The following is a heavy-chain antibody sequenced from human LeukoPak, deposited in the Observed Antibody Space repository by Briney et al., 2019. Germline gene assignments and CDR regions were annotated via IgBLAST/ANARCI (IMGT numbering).Heavy chain of an antibody. CDR1: GFTFSDYH. V-gene: IGHV3-11*01. CDR2: ISSSGSTL. J-gene: IGHJ4*02. D-gene: IGHD1-20*01. CDR3: ARRRYNWNAIDY. Sequence: PGGSLRLSCAASGFTFSDYHMSWIRQAPGKGLEWVSYISSSGSTLYYADSVKGRITISRDNAKNSLYLQMNSLRAEDTAVYYCARRRYNWNAIDYWGQGTLVTVSS.